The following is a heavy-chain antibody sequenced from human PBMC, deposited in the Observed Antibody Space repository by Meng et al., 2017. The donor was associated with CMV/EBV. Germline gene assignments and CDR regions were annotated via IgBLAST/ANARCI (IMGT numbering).Heavy chain of an antibody. CDR3: ARGGDYGDFHDPFDY. D-gene: IGHD4-17*01. J-gene: IGHJ4*02. CDR2: IIPIFGTA. CDR1: GGTFSSYA. Sequence: SVKVSCKASGGTFSSYAISWVRQAPGQGLEWMGGIIPIFGTANYAQKFQGRVTITTDESTSTAYMELSSLRSEDTAVYYCARGGDYGDFHDPFDYWGQGTLVTVSS. V-gene: IGHV1-69*05.